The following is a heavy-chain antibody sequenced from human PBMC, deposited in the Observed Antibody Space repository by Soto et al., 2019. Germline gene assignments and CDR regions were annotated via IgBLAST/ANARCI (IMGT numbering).Heavy chain of an antibody. D-gene: IGHD2-2*01. CDR3: ARGPSRDKVDY. J-gene: IGHJ4*02. CDR1: GGSINNNGYF. CDR2: IYNSGST. Sequence: QVQLQESGPGVVEPSQTLSLTCTVSGGSINNNGYFWSWIRQPPGSGLEWIGHIYNSGSTYSNPSLKSRLTISVDTSKNQFSLKLSSVTAADTAVYYCARGPSRDKVDYWGQGALVTVSS. V-gene: IGHV4-30-4*01.